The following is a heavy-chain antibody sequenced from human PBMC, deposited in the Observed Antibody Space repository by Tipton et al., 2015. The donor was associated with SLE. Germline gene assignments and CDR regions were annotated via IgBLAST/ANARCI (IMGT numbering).Heavy chain of an antibody. J-gene: IGHJ4*02. CDR2: ISSSSTI. Sequence: SLRLSCAASGFTFSSYSMSWVRQAPGKGLEWVSYISSSSTIYYADSVKGRFTISRDNAKNSLYLQMNSLRAEDTAVYYCARDRGPLGGWGQGTLVTVSS. CDR3: ARDRGPLGG. D-gene: IGHD3-10*01. CDR1: GFTFSSYS. V-gene: IGHV3-48*04.